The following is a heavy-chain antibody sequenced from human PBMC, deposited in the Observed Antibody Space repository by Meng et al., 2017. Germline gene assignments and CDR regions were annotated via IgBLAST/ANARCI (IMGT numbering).Heavy chain of an antibody. Sequence: SVKVSCKASGGTFSSYAISWVRQAPGQGLEWMGGIIPIFGTANYAQKFQGRVTITADKSTSTAYMELSSLRSEDTAVYYCATSEGVTRYYYYGMDVWGQGITVTVSS. CDR1: GGTFSSYA. D-gene: IGHD2-21*02. J-gene: IGHJ6*02. CDR2: IIPIFGTA. V-gene: IGHV1-69*06. CDR3: ATSEGVTRYYYYGMDV.